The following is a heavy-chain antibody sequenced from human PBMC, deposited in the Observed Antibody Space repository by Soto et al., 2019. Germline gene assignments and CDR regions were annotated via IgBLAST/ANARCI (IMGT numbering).Heavy chain of an antibody. Sequence: GASVKGSCKASGYTLIDYYMHLVRQAPGQGFEWMGRISPKSGGTNYAQKFQGRVTMTWDTSLNTAYMELSSLISEDTAVYYCARPPGYISDWYYFDLWGQGTLVTVSS. J-gene: IGHJ4*02. D-gene: IGHD6-19*01. CDR3: ARPPGYISDWYYFDL. CDR1: GYTLIDYY. CDR2: ISPKSGGT. V-gene: IGHV1-2*02.